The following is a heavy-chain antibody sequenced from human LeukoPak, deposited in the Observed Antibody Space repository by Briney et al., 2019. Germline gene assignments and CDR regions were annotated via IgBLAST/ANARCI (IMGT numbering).Heavy chain of an antibody. Sequence: PSETLSLTCTVSGYCISSGYYWGWIRQPPGKGLEWIGSIYHSGSTYYNPSLKSRVTISVDTSKNQFSLKLSSVTAADTAVYYCARDVGRYNWNDGMDVWGKGTTVTVSS. CDR1: GYCISSGYY. V-gene: IGHV4-38-2*02. CDR2: IYHSGST. J-gene: IGHJ6*04. CDR3: ARDVGRYNWNDGMDV. D-gene: IGHD1-1*01.